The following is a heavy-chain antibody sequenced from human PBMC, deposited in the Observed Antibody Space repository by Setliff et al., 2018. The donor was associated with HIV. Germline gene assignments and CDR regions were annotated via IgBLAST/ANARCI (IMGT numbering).Heavy chain of an antibody. CDR2: ISGTTNTI. CDR1: GFTFSDYN. J-gene: IGHJ3*02. CDR3: ARDFRIIVPDVFDI. V-gene: IGHV3-48*02. Sequence: GGSLRLSCTGSGFTFSDYNTNWVRQTPGKGLEWISYISGTTNTIYYADSVKGRFTISRDNSKNSLYLQMSSMRDEDTAVYYCARDFRIIVPDVFDIWGRGTMVTVSS. D-gene: IGHD2-15*01.